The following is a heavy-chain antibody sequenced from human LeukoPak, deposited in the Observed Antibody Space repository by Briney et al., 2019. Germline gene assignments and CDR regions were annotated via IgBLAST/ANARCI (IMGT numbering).Heavy chain of an antibody. D-gene: IGHD4-17*01. CDR3: AREDYGVLD. Sequence: QPGGSLRLSCAASGFTFTSYLMHWVRHALGKGLVWVSRINRDGGRTSYAESVKGRFTISKDNAKNTLDLQMNSRTAEETAVYYCAREDYGVLDWGQGTLVTVSS. V-gene: IGHV3-74*01. CDR1: GFTFTSYL. CDR2: INRDGGRT. J-gene: IGHJ4*02.